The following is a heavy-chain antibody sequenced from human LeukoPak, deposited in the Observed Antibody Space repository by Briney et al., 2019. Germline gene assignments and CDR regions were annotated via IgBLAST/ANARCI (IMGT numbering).Heavy chain of an antibody. D-gene: IGHD1-26*01. Sequence: PGGSLRLSCAASGFTFSGSTMNWVRQAPGKGLEWVSGIIGSGGRTYYADSVKGRFTISRDNSQNTLYLQINSLRAEDTAVYYCAKDRVGATLYFDYWGQGTLVTVSS. V-gene: IGHV3-23*01. J-gene: IGHJ4*02. CDR3: AKDRVGATLYFDY. CDR2: IIGSGGRT. CDR1: GFTFSGST.